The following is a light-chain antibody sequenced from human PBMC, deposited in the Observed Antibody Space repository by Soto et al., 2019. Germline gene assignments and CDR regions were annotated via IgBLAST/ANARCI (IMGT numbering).Light chain of an antibody. V-gene: IGLV2-14*03. CDR3: SSYKSNNILV. CDR2: EIS. J-gene: IGLJ3*02. CDR1: SSDVGGYNF. Sequence: QSALTQPASVSGSPGQSITISCTGTSSDVGGYNFVSWYQQRPGKAPKLMMYEISNWPSGVSNRFSGSKSGNTASLTISGLQAEDEADYYCSSYKSNNILVFGGGTKLTVL.